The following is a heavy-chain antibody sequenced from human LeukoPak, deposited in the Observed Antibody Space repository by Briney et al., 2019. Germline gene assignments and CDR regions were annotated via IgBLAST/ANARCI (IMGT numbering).Heavy chain of an antibody. CDR3: ARVNINXWHSCDY. CDR2: IYHSGSP. D-gene: IGHD1/OR15-1a*01. J-gene: IGHJ4*02. V-gene: IGHV4-4*02. CDR1: GGSISSNNW. Sequence: SETLSLTCAASGGSISSNNWWGWVRQPPGKGLEWIGEIYHSGSPNYNPSLKSRVTISVDKSRNHFSLNLSSVTAADTAVYYCARVNINXWHSCDYWGQGTLVTVSS.